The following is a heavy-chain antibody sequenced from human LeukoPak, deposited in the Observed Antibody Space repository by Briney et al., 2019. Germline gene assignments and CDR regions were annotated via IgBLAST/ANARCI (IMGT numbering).Heavy chain of an antibody. CDR1: GFTFSSYS. Sequence: PGGSLRLSCAASGFTFSSYSMNWVRQAPGKGLEWVPYISSSSSTIYYADSVKGRFTISRDNSKNTLCLQMNTLRADDTAVYYCAKDHGSSDWYYFDYWGQGTLVTVSS. V-gene: IGHV3-48*01. CDR2: ISSSSSTI. D-gene: IGHD6-13*01. J-gene: IGHJ4*02. CDR3: AKDHGSSDWYYFDY.